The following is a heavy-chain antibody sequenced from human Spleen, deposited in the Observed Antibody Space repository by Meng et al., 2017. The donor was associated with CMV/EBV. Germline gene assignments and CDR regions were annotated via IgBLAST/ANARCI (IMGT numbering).Heavy chain of an antibody. CDR1: GYTFTSYG. CDR2: ISTYNGNT. CDR3: ARDSGALCSSTSCPTNY. Sequence: GGSLRLSCKASGYTFTSYGISWVRQAPGQGLEWMGWISTYNGNTNYAQMLQGRVTMTTDTSTSTAYMELRSLRSDDTAVYYCARDSGALCSSTSCPTNYWGQGTLVTVSS. J-gene: IGHJ4*02. D-gene: IGHD2-2*01. V-gene: IGHV1-18*01.